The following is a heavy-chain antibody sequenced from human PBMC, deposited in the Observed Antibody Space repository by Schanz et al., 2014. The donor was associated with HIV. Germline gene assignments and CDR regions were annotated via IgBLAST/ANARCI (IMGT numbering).Heavy chain of an antibody. V-gene: IGHV1-18*01. CDR3: ARDLSLASSTPTLAFDI. Sequence: QVQLVQSGAALRKPGPSVKVSCTTSGYGFTNYGVTWVRQAPGQGLAWMGWISPSNGDTKYTHWLQGRVTMTTDTSTNTAYMELRSLKSDDTAVYYCARDLSLASSTPTLAFDIWGQGTMVTVSS. CDR2: ISPSNGDT. D-gene: IGHD2-2*01. CDR1: GYGFTNYG. J-gene: IGHJ3*02.